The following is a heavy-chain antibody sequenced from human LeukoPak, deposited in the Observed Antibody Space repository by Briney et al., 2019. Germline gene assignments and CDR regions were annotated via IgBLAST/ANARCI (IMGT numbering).Heavy chain of an antibody. CDR1: GFTFSSYW. CDR2: INSDGSSA. Sequence: YPGGSLRLSCAASGFTFSSYWMHWVRHAPGKGLELVSGINSDGSSASYADSVKGQFTISRDNAKNTLYLQMNSLRAEDAAVYYCARGRGYSYGYQEYWGQGTLVTVSS. V-gene: IGHV3-74*01. CDR3: ARGRGYSYGYQEY. D-gene: IGHD5-18*01. J-gene: IGHJ4*02.